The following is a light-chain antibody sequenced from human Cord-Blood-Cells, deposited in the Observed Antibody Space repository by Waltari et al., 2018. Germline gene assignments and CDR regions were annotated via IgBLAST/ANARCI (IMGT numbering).Light chain of an antibody. CDR2: YDS. CDR1: NIGSKS. V-gene: IGLV3-21*04. CDR3: QVWDSSSDHRV. J-gene: IGLJ3*02. Sequence: SYVLTPPPSVSVAPGKPARITCGGNNIGSKSVHWYQQKPGQAPVLVIYYDSDRPSGIPERFSGSNSGNTATLTISRVEAGDEADYYCQVWDSSSDHRVFGGGTKLTVL.